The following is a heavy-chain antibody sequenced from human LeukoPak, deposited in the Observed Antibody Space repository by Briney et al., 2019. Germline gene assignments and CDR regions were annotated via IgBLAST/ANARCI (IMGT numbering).Heavy chain of an antibody. CDR3: AEDPWTYGDYVYYYMDV. CDR2: IRYDGSNK. CDR1: GFTFSSYG. Sequence: PGGSLRLSCAASGFTFSSYGMHWVRQAPGKGLEWVAFIRYDGSNKYYADPVKGRFTISRDNSRNTLYLQMNSLRAEDTAVYYCAEDPWTYGDYVYYYMDVWGKGTTVTVSS. D-gene: IGHD4-17*01. J-gene: IGHJ6*03. V-gene: IGHV3-30*02.